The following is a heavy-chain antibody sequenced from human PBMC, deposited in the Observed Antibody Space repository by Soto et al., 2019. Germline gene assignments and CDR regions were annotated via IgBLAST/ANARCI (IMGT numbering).Heavy chain of an antibody. CDR1: GGSISSYY. V-gene: IGHV4-59*01. CDR3: ARDGSDGGFDY. Sequence: PSETLSLTCTVSGGSISSYYWSWIRQPPGKGLEWIGYIYYSGSTNCNPSLKSRVTISVDTSKNQFSLKLSSVTAADTAVYYCARDGSDGGFDYWGQGTLVTVSS. D-gene: IGHD4-17*01. J-gene: IGHJ4*02. CDR2: IYYSGST.